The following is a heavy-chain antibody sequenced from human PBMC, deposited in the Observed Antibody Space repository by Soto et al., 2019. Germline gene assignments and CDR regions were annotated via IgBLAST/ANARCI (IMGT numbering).Heavy chain of an antibody. D-gene: IGHD1-26*01. V-gene: IGHV4-31*03. CDR1: GDSINNGGHY. Sequence: QVQLQESGPGLVKPSQTLSLTCNVSGDSINNGGHYWSWIRQPPGKGLEWIGFIYYSGTTYYNLSLKSRVTISVHTSKIQFSLKLNSVTAADTAVYYCARSAVGATKSGFDSWGQGTLVTVSS. CDR3: ARSAVGATKSGFDS. CDR2: IYYSGTT. J-gene: IGHJ4*02.